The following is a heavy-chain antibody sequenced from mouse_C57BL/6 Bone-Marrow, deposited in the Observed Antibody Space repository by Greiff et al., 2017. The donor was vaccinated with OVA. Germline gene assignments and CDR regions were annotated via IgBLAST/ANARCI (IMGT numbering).Heavy chain of an antibody. CDR2: IRNKANGYTT. V-gene: IGHV7-3*01. CDR1: GFTFTDYY. J-gene: IGHJ2*01. D-gene: IGHD2-1*01. CDR3: ARYRSLCNHFDY. Sequence: EVQRVESGGGLVQPGGSLSLSCAASGFTFTDYYMSWVRQPPGKALEWLGFIRNKANGYTTEYSASVKGRFTISRDNSQSILYLQMNALRSEDSATYYCARYRSLCNHFDYWGQGTTLTVSS.